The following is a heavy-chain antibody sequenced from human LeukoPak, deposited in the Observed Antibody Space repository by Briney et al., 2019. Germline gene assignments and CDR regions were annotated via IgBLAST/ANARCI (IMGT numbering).Heavy chain of an antibody. V-gene: IGHV4-4*07. Sequence: SETLSLTCTVSGGSFSTYYWSWIRQPAGKGLEWIGHIHTSGSTNYNPSLKSRVTMSVDTSKNQFSLKLSSVTAVDTAVYYCARDRYYYGSGSYPYMDVWGKGTTVTISS. CDR3: ARDRYYYGSGSYPYMDV. CDR2: IHTSGST. D-gene: IGHD3-10*01. J-gene: IGHJ6*03. CDR1: GGSFSTYY.